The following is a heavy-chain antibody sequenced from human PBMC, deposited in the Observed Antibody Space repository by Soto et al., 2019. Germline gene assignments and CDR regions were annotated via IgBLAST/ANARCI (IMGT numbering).Heavy chain of an antibody. CDR1: GFTFSSYG. CDR2: ISYDGSNK. CDR3: DKEPYSGPLDY. J-gene: IGHJ4*02. D-gene: IGHD2-15*01. V-gene: IGHV3-30*18. Sequence: QVQLVESGGGVVQPGRSLRLSCAASGFTFSSYGMHWVRQAPGKGLEWVAVISYDGSNKYYADSVKGRFTISRDNSKNTLYLQMNSLRAEDTAVYYCDKEPYSGPLDYWGQGTLVTVSS.